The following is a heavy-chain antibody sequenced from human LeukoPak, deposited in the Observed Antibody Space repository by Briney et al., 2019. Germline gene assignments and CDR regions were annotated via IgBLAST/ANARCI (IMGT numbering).Heavy chain of an antibody. J-gene: IGHJ4*02. CDR3: ARRAGDYSHPYDY. V-gene: IGHV3-30*03. CDR2: LSYDGSNR. CDR1: GFNFSSDA. D-gene: IGHD3-22*01. Sequence: GGSLRLSCAASGFNFSSDAMHWVRQAPGKGLEWVAVLSYDGSNRHYADSVKGRFTISRDNSKNTLYLQMNSLRAEDTAVYYCARRAGDYSHPYDYWGQGTLVTVSS.